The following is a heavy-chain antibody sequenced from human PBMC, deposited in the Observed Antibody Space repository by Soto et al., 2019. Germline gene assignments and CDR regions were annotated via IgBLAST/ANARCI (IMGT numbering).Heavy chain of an antibody. Sequence: SETLSLTCTVSSGSIISTIYSWDWIRQPPGKGLEWIGSIFYSGSTYYNPSLKSRVTISVDTSKNQFSLKLSSVTAADTAVYYCAAETVTLYYYHSGMAVWGQWTTGPASS. V-gene: IGHV4-39*01. J-gene: IGHJ6*02. CDR3: AAETVTLYYYHSGMAV. CDR1: SGSIISTIYS. D-gene: IGHD4-17*01. CDR2: IFYSGST.